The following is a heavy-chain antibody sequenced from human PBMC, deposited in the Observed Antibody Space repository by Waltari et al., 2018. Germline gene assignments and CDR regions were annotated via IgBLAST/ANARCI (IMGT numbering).Heavy chain of an antibody. CDR2: IYYSGST. CDR3: ARDHYGDYSNGFDP. V-gene: IGHV4-59*01. J-gene: IGHJ5*02. Sequence: QVQLQESGSGLVTPSETLSLTCTVSGGSISSYYWSWIRQPPGKGLEWIGYIYYSGSTKYNPSLKSRVTISVDTSKNQCSLKLSSGTDADTAVYYCARDHYGDYSNGFDPWGQGTLVTVSS. D-gene: IGHD4-17*01. CDR1: GGSISSYY.